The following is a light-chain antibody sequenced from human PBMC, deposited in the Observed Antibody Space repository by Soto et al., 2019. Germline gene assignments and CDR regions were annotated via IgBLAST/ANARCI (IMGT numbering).Light chain of an antibody. J-gene: IGKJ3*01. V-gene: IGKV3-11*01. Sequence: EILLTQSPATLSLSPGERATLSCRASQTIYNYVAWYQQKPGQAPRLLIHDASNRATGIPDRFSGSGSGTDFTLTISSLEPEDFAVYYCQQRRNWVAGTFGPGTKVEIK. CDR3: QQRRNWVAGT. CDR1: QTIYNY. CDR2: DAS.